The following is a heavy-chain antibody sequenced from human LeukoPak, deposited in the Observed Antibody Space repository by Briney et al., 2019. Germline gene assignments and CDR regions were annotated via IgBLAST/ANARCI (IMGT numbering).Heavy chain of an antibody. V-gene: IGHV1-2*02. CDR1: GYXFTSYY. D-gene: IGHD3-10*01. CDR3: AREPSGSGGYDY. Sequence: ASVKVSCKASGYXFTSYYMHWVRQAPGQGLEWMAWISPNSGGTNYVQKFQGRVTVTRDTSISTDYMEISGLTSDDTALYYCAREPSGSGGYDYWGQGTLVTVSS. J-gene: IGHJ4*02. CDR2: ISPNSGGT.